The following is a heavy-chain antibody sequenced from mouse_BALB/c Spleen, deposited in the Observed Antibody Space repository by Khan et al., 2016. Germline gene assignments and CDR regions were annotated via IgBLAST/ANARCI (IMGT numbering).Heavy chain of an antibody. CDR2: ISYSSST. CDR3: ARTLLRLYYFDY. Sequence: EVQLQESGPGLVKPSQSLSLTCTVTGYSITSDYAWNWIRQFPGNKLEWMGYISYSSSTSYNPSLKSRISITRDTSKNQFFLQLNSVTTEDTATYYCARTLLRLYYFDYWGQGTTLTVSS. D-gene: IGHD1-2*01. V-gene: IGHV3-2*02. J-gene: IGHJ2*01. CDR1: GYSITSDYA.